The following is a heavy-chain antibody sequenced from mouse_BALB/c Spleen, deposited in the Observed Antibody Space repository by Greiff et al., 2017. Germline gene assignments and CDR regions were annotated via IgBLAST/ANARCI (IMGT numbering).Heavy chain of an antibody. D-gene: IGHD1-2*01. J-gene: IGHJ2*01. CDR1: GFAFSSYD. Sequence: EVKLMESGGGLVKPGGSLKLSCAASGFAFSSYDMSWVRQTPEKRLEWVAYISSGGGSTYYPDTVKGRFTISRDNAKNTLYLQMSSLKSEDTAMYYCARRLHYYGYFDYWGQGTTLTVSS. V-gene: IGHV5-12-1*01. CDR2: ISSGGGST. CDR3: ARRLHYYGYFDY.